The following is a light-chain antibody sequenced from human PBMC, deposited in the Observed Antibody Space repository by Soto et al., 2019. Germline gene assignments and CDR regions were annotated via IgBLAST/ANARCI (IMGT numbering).Light chain of an antibody. V-gene: IGKV1D-13*01. CDR1: QGISSG. CDR3: PQFNNYPLA. CDR2: DAS. J-gene: IGKJ5*01. Sequence: AIQLTQSPSSLSSSIGDRVTITCRASQGISSGLAWYQQKPGKTPKLLIYDASSLESGVPSRFSGSGSGTDFTLTISSLPPGDLETYYYPQFNNYPLAFGKGTRLEIK.